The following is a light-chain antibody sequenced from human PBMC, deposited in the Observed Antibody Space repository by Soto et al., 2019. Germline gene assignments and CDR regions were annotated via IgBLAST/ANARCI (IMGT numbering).Light chain of an antibody. V-gene: IGKV3-15*01. J-gene: IGKJ1*01. CDR3: QQYNYWPSRT. CDR1: QSINNN. CDR2: GAS. Sequence: IVMTQSPDTLSMSPGERATLSCRASQSINNNLAWYQQKPGQAPRLLIFGASTRATNIPARFSGSGSGTEFTLNIRSLQSEDFAVYYCQQYNYWPSRTLYQGTKVDIK.